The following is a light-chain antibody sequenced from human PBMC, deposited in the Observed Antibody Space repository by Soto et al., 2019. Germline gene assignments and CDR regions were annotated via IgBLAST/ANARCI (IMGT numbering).Light chain of an antibody. CDR1: QTISIW. V-gene: IGKV1-5*03. Sequence: DIQMTQSPSTLSGSVGDRVTITCRASQTISIWLAWYQQNPGKAPKLLIYKASTLKSGVPSRFSGSGSGTEFTLTISSLQPDDFATYYCQHYNSYSEAFGQGTKVELK. CDR3: QHYNSYSEA. J-gene: IGKJ1*01. CDR2: KAS.